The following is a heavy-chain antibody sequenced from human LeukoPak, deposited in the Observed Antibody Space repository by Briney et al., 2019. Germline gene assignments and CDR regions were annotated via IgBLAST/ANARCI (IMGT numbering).Heavy chain of an antibody. V-gene: IGHV3-23*01. CDR2: ISGSGGST. CDR1: GFTFSSYA. CDR3: AKGRRYSSSSGDFDY. J-gene: IGHJ4*02. D-gene: IGHD6-6*01. Sequence: GSLRLSCAASGFTFSSYAMSWGRQAPGKGLEWVSAISGSGGSTYYADSVKGRFTISRDNSKNTLYLQMNSLRAEDTAVYYCAKGRRYSSSSGDFDYWGQGTLVTVSS.